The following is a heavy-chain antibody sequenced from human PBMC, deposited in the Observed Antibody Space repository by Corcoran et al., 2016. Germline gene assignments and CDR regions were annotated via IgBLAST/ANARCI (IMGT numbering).Heavy chain of an antibody. J-gene: IGHJ6*02. D-gene: IGHD2-2*01. V-gene: IGHV3-7*03. CDR1: GFTFSGYW. CDR3: ARANGWSCSTTSCHYYYYGMDV. CDR2: IKQDGGEK. Sequence: EVQLVESGGGLVQPGGSLRLSCAASGFTFSGYWMSWVRQAPGKGLEWVANIKQDGGEKYYVDSVRGRFTISRDNAKNSLYLQMNRRRAEDTALYYCARANGWSCSTTSCHYYYYGMDVWGQGTTVTVSS.